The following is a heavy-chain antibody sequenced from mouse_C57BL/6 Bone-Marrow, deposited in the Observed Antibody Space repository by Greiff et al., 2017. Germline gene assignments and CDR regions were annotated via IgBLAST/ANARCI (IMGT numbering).Heavy chain of an antibody. CDR3: AKKAFLDY. CDR1: DYEFPSHY. V-gene: IGHV5-2*01. J-gene: IGHJ2*01. D-gene: IGHD6-1*01. Sequence: EVLLLQSGAGLVQPGESLKLSCESNDYEFPSHYMSWVRQTPEKRLELVAAINRDGGDTYYPATMEGRFIISPDNTTKPAYLQLSSLTSEDTALFYGAKKAFLDYGGQGTTLTVSS. CDR2: INRDGGDT.